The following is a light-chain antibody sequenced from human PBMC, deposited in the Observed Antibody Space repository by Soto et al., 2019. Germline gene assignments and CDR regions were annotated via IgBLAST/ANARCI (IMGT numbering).Light chain of an antibody. V-gene: IGKV1-5*03. CDR2: KAS. J-gene: IGKJ5*01. CDR3: QQYATYPLT. Sequence: DIQMTQSPSTLSASVADRVTITCRASQTISSLLAWYQQKPGRAPTLLMYKASTLESGVPSRFSGSGSGTEFTLTISSLQPDDSATYYCQQYATYPLTFGQGTRLEIK. CDR1: QTISSL.